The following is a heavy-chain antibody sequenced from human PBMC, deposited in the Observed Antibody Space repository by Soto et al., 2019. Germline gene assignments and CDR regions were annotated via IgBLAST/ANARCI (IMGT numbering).Heavy chain of an antibody. J-gene: IGHJ4*02. Sequence: GGSLRLSCAASGFRFSDHYMTWIRQAPGKGLEWVSKISSGGTTMYYADSVKGRFTVSRDNAQNSLYLQMNGLRAEDTAVYYCAGDPYYYGSAFWGQGT. V-gene: IGHV3-11*01. CDR3: AGDPYYYGSAF. CDR2: ISSGGTTM. D-gene: IGHD3-10*01. CDR1: GFRFSDHY.